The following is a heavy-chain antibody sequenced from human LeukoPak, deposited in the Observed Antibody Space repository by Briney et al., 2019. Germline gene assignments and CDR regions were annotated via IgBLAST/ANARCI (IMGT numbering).Heavy chain of an antibody. CDR3: ARVGYSYGYGDYFDY. V-gene: IGHV4-39*07. CDR1: GGSISSSSCY. CDR2: IYHSGST. J-gene: IGHJ4*02. D-gene: IGHD5-18*01. Sequence: SETLSLTCTVSGGSISSSSCYWGWIRQPPGKGLEWIGEIYHSGSTNYNPSLKSRVTISVDKSKNQFSLKLSSVTAADTAVYYCARVGYSYGYGDYFDYWGQGTLVTVSS.